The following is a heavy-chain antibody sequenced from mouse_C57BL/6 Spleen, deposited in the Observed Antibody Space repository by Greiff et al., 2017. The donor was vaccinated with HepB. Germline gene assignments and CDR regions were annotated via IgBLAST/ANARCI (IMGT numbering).Heavy chain of an antibody. J-gene: IGHJ4*01. CDR1: GYTFTSYY. CDR3: ARKDPGTMDY. CDR2: IYPGSGNT. Sequence: VKLMESGPELLKPGASVKLSCKASGYTFTSYYIHWVKQRPGQGLEWIGWIYPGSGNTKYNEKFKGKATLTADTSSSTAYMQLSSLTSEDSAVYYCARKDPGTMDYWGQGTSVTVSS. V-gene: IGHV1-66*01.